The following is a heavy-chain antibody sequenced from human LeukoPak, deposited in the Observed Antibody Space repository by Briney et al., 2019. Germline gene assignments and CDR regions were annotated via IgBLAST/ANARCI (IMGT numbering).Heavy chain of an antibody. CDR3: VREGNELLSKDFDS. V-gene: IGHV1-2*02. D-gene: IGHD2-21*02. CDR1: GFTFTGHY. CDR2: INPHSGGT. J-gene: IGHJ4*02. Sequence: ASVKVSCKASGFTFTGHYIHWVRQAPGQGLEWMGYINPHSGGTNSPQKFQGRVTMTTDTSISAAYTELSSLISDDTAMYYCVREGNELLSKDFDSWGQGTLVTVSS.